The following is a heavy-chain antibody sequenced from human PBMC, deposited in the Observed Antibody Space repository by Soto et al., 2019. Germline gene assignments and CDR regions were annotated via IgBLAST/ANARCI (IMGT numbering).Heavy chain of an antibody. V-gene: IGHV5-51*03. CDR1: GYSFTSYW. CDR2: IYPGDSDT. CDR3: ARLGGYCSSTTCYGGGDY. D-gene: IGHD2-2*01. Sequence: EVQLVQSGAEVKKPGESLKISCKGSGYSFTSYWIGWVRQMPGKGLEWMGIIYPGDSDTRYSPSFQGQVTISADKSISTPYLHWTSLKASDTAMYYCARLGGYCSSTTCYGGGDYWGQGPQVTVSS. J-gene: IGHJ4*02.